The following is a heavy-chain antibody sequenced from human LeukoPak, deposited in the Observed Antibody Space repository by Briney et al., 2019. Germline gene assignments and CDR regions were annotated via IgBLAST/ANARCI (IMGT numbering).Heavy chain of an antibody. V-gene: IGHV3-7*01. D-gene: IGHD3-10*01. CDR2: IKQDGSEK. Sequence: TGGSLRLSCAASGFTFSSYWMSWVRQAPGKGLEWVANIKQDGSEKYYVDSVKGRFTISRDNAKNSLYLQMNSLRAEDTAVYYCARPSPYGSGWEDAFDIWGQGTMVTVSS. CDR3: ARPSPYGSGWEDAFDI. J-gene: IGHJ3*02. CDR1: GFTFSSYW.